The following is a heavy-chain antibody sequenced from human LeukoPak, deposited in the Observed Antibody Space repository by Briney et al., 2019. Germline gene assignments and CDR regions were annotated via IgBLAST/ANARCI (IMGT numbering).Heavy chain of an antibody. J-gene: IGHJ4*02. CDR1: GFAFSDSR. Sequence: PGGSLRLSCVASGFAFSDSRMHWVRQAPGKGLEWVSRITRDGSSTAYADSVKGRFTVSRDNARTTLYLQMNSLRVEDTAVYFCAKSRRDFWGQGTPVTVSS. CDR3: AKSRRDF. CDR2: ITRDGSST. V-gene: IGHV3-74*01.